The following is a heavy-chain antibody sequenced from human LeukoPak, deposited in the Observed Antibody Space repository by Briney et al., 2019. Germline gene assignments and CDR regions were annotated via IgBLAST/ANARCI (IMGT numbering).Heavy chain of an antibody. J-gene: IGHJ4*02. CDR1: GGSISNFY. Sequence: SETLSLTCTVSGGSISNFYWSWIRQPAGKGPEWIGRLNTSGSTKYNSSLKSRVTMSVDTSKNQFSLKLSSVTAADTAVYYCARAPYYASGPYSFDYWSQGTLVTVSS. CDR2: LNTSGST. CDR3: ARAPYYASGPYSFDY. D-gene: IGHD3-10*01. V-gene: IGHV4-4*07.